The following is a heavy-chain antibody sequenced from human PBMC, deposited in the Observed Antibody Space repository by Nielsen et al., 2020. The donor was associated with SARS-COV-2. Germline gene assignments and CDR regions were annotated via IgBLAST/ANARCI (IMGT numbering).Heavy chain of an antibody. Sequence: GESLKISCAASGFTFSSYGMHWVRQAPGKGLEWVAVISYDGSNKYYADSVKGRFTISRDNSKNTLYLQMNSLRAEDTAVYYCAKDRSHQRYCSGGSCYSFDYWGQGTLVTVSS. CDR2: ISYDGSNK. CDR1: GFTFSSYG. D-gene: IGHD2-15*01. V-gene: IGHV3-30*18. CDR3: AKDRSHQRYCSGGSCYSFDY. J-gene: IGHJ4*02.